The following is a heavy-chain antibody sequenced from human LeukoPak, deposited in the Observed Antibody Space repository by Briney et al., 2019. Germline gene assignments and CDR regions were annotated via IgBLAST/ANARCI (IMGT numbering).Heavy chain of an antibody. Sequence: ASVKDSCKASGYTFTGYYMHWVRQPAGQGLEWMGWINPNSGGTNYAQKFQGWVTMTRDTSISTAYMELSRLRSDDTAVYYCASSFDSSGGFDYWGQGTLVTVSS. D-gene: IGHD3-22*01. CDR3: ASSFDSSGGFDY. CDR2: INPNSGGT. V-gene: IGHV1-2*04. J-gene: IGHJ4*02. CDR1: GYTFTGYY.